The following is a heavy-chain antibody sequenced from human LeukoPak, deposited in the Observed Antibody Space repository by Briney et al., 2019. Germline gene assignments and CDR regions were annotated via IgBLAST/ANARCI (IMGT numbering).Heavy chain of an antibody. V-gene: IGHV1-18*01. Sequence: ASVKVSCKASGYTFTSYGISWVRQAPGPGREWMGWISAYNGNTNYAQKLQGRVTMTTDRSTSIAYMELRSLRSDDTAVYYCARDRLGSDSSSPQSVSLDYWGQGTLVTVSS. CDR2: ISAYNGNT. J-gene: IGHJ4*02. CDR1: GYTFTSYG. D-gene: IGHD6-13*01. CDR3: ARDRLGSDSSSPQSVSLDY.